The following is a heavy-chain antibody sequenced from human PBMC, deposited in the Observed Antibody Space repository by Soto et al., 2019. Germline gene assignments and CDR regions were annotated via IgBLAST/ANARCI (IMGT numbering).Heavy chain of an antibody. J-gene: IGHJ4*02. CDR1: RFTFSGYG. D-gene: IGHD2-21*02. Sequence: QVQLVESGGGVVQPGRSLRLSCAASRFTFSGYGMHWVRQAPGKGLEWVAVISYDGSNKFYADSVKGRFTISRDNSKNTLYLQMNSLRAEDTAVYYCAKGGRAYCGGDCRHYFDSWGQGTLVTVSS. CDR3: AKGGRAYCGGDCRHYFDS. V-gene: IGHV3-30*18. CDR2: ISYDGSNK.